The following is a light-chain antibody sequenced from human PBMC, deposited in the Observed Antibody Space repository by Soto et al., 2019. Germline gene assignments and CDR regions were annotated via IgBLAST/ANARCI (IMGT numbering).Light chain of an antibody. CDR3: HQYGDSPQT. CDR1: QIVTTSY. Sequence: EIVLTQSPATLSLSPGGRATLSCRTSQIVTTSYLAWYQQKPGQAPRLLIYGTSNRATGIPDRFSGSGSATDFTLTISRLEPEDFAVYYCHQYGDSPQTFGQGTKVDIK. J-gene: IGKJ1*01. V-gene: IGKV3-20*01. CDR2: GTS.